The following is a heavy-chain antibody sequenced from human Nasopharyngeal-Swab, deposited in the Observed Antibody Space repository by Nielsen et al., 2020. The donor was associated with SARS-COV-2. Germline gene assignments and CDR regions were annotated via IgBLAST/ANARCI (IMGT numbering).Heavy chain of an antibody. CDR3: ARAESHHLLGRYYYYMDV. V-gene: IGHV4-30-4*01. J-gene: IGHJ6*03. CDR1: GGSISSGDYY. Sequence: SETLSLTCTVSGGSISSGDYYWSWIRQPPGKGLEWIGYIYYSGSTYYNPSLKSRVTISVDTSKNQFSLKLSSVTAADTAVYYCARAESHHLLGRYYYYMDVWGKGTTVTVSS. D-gene: IGHD7-27*01. CDR2: IYYSGST.